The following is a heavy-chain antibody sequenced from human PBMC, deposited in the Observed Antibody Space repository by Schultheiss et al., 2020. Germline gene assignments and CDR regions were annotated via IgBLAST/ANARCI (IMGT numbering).Heavy chain of an antibody. V-gene: IGHV1-2*02. Sequence: ASVKVSCKASGYTFTSYGISWVRQATGQGLEWMGWINPSNGDTDYAQKFQGRVTMTGDTSITTVYMELSRLRSDDTAVYYCARDRAYYYYGMDDWGQGTTVTVSS. D-gene: IGHD5-24*01. CDR2: INPSNGDT. CDR3: ARDRAYYYYGMDD. J-gene: IGHJ6*02. CDR1: GYTFTSYG.